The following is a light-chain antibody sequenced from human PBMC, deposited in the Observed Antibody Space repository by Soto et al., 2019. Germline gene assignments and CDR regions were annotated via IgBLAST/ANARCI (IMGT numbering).Light chain of an antibody. CDR1: PRISNC. Sequence: DIQMTQSPSTLPASVGDRVTITGRASPRISNCLAWYQQKPGPAPKILIYHSSKSQSRVPSSFSGSGSGTEFTLTISSLQPDDFATYYCQQYNSYSFGQGTKVDIK. J-gene: IGKJ1*01. V-gene: IGKV1-5*01. CDR2: HSS. CDR3: QQYNSYS.